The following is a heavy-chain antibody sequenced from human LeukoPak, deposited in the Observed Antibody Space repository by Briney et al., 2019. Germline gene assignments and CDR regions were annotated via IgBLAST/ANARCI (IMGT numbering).Heavy chain of an antibody. D-gene: IGHD2-2*01. J-gene: IGHJ4*02. CDR3: ARANFLYCSSSTCLFDY. Sequence: ASVKVSCKASGYTFTDYYMHWVRQAPGQGYEWMGWINPNDGDTNYAQKFQGRVTMTRDTSISTAHMEVSRLRSDDTAVYYCARANFLYCSSSTCLFDYWGQGTLVTVSS. CDR1: GYTFTDYY. CDR2: INPNDGDT. V-gene: IGHV1-2*02.